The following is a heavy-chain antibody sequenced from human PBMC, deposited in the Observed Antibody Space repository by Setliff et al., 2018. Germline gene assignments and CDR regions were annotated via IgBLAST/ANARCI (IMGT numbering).Heavy chain of an antibody. Sequence: PGGSLRLSCAASGLPFAAYTMTWVRQAPGKGLEWVASISSASSFIYYADSVKGRFTISRDNAKNSLYLQMNSLRADDTAVYYCARASLGKFGSAVEYFHHWGQGTLVTVSS. CDR2: ISSASSFI. V-gene: IGHV3-21*01. J-gene: IGHJ1*01. D-gene: IGHD2-15*01. CDR3: ARASLGKFGSAVEYFHH. CDR1: GLPFAAYT.